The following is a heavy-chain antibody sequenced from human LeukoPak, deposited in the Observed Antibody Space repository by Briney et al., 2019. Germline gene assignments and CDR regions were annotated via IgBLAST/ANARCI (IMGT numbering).Heavy chain of an antibody. CDR2: IWLDGINK. Sequence: GGSLRLSCAASGFTFSSHAIHWVRQGPGKGLEWVAGIWLDGINKYYADSVKGRFTISRDNSTNTVYLQMNSLRAEDTAVYHCARGIVVASIGSWGQGTLVTVSS. J-gene: IGHJ4*02. V-gene: IGHV3-33*01. CDR1: GFTFSSHA. CDR3: ARGIVVASIGS. D-gene: IGHD2-21*01.